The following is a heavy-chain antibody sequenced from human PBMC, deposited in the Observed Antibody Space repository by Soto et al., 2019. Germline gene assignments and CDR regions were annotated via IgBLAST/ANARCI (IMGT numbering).Heavy chain of an antibody. CDR2: IKQDGSEK. Sequence: EVQLVESGGGLVQPGGSLRLSCAASGFTFISYWMSWVRQAPGKGLAWVANIKQDGSEKYYVDSVKGRFTSSRDNAKNSLYLQMNSLRAEDTAVYYCARDGPLRYFDGLLPTRDRGGMDVWGQGTTVTVSS. CDR3: ARDGPLRYFDGLLPTRDRGGMDV. V-gene: IGHV3-7*01. J-gene: IGHJ6*02. CDR1: GFTFISYW. D-gene: IGHD3-9*01.